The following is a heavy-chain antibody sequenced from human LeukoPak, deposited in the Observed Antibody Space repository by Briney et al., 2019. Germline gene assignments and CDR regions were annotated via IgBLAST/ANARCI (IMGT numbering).Heavy chain of an antibody. Sequence: SVKVSCKASGGTFSSYAISWVRQAPGQGLEWMGVIIPIFGTANYAQKFQGRVTITTDESTSTAYMELSSLRSEDTAVYYCAKGIYGDSLGYWGQGTLVTVSS. CDR1: GGTFSSYA. CDR3: AKGIYGDSLGY. J-gene: IGHJ4*02. CDR2: IIPIFGTA. V-gene: IGHV1-69*05. D-gene: IGHD4-17*01.